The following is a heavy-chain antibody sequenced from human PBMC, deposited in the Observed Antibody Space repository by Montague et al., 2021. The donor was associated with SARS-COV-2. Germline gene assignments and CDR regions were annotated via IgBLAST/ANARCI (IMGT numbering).Heavy chain of an antibody. Sequence: TLSLTCAVSGGSITSGNYYWTWVRLPAGKGLEWLGRVDTSGRTSYKPSLKSRVTISVDTSKNHFSLNLTSVTAADTAVYYCARDRPSTLTTFYYYALDVWGQGTTVTVSS. D-gene: IGHD1/OR15-1a*01. CDR1: GGSITSGNYY. J-gene: IGHJ6*02. CDR2: VDTSGRT. V-gene: IGHV4-61*02. CDR3: ARDRPSTLTTFYYYALDV.